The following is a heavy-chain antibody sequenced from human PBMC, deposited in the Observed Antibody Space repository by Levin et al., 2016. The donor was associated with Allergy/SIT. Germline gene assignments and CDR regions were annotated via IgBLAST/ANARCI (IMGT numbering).Heavy chain of an antibody. V-gene: IGHV3-23*01. CDR3: AKELKPVGKAFFDY. D-gene: IGHD6-13*01. J-gene: IGHJ4*02. Sequence: GGSLRLSCVASGFTFSSSGMSWVRQAPGKGPEWVSGIGATGNTYYIDSVKGRFTISRDDSNNMVYLQMSSLSAEDSAIYYCAKELKPVGKAFFDYWGQGSLVTVSS. CDR2: IGATGNT. CDR1: GFTFSSSG.